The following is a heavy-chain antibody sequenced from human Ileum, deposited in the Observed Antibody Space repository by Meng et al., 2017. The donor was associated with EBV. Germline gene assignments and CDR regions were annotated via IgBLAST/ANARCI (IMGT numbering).Heavy chain of an antibody. CDR2: FHHSGST. CDR3: ARNGYYAIDL. V-gene: IGHV4-4*02. CDR1: GDSISNTDW. J-gene: IGHJ5*02. D-gene: IGHD2-8*01. Sequence: QVQLQESGPGLVTPSGTLSLTCAVSGDSISNTDWWSWVRQPPGKGLEWIGEFHHSGSTNYSPSLKSRVTISVDMSKNQFSVQLSSVTAADTAMYYCARNGYYAIDLWGPGTLVTVSA.